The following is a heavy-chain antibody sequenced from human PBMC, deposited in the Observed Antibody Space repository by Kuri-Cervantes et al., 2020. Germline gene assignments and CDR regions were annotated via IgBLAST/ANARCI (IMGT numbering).Heavy chain of an antibody. CDR3: AKDRGGQGGMDV. J-gene: IGHJ6*02. V-gene: IGHV3-9*01. D-gene: IGHD3-16*01. Sequence: GGSLRLSCAASGFTFDDYAMHWVRQAPGKGLEWVSAISWNSGSIGYADSVKGRFTISRDNSKNTLYLQMNSLRAEDTAVYYCAKDRGGQGGMDVWGQGTTVTVSS. CDR1: GFTFDDYA. CDR2: ISWNSGSI.